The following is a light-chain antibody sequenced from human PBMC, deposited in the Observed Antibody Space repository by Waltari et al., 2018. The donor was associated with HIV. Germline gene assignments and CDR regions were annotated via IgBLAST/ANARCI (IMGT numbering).Light chain of an antibody. J-gene: IGKJ4*01. CDR3: QQYGSSSLT. CDR2: GAS. CDR1: HSVSSSH. V-gene: IGKV3-20*01. Sequence: EIVLTQSPGTLSLSPGERATLSCRASHSVSSSHLAWYQQKPGQAPRLLIYGASSRATGIPDRFSGSGSGTDFTLTISRLEPEDFAVYYCQQYGSSSLTFGGGTKVEIK.